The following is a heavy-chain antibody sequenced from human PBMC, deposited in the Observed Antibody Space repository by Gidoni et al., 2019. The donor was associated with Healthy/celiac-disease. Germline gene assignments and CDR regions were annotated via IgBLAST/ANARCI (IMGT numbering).Heavy chain of an antibody. J-gene: IGHJ3*02. Sequence: QVQLQESGPGLVKPSQPLSLTCTVSGGSISSGDYYWRWIRQHPGKGLEWIGYIYYSGSTYYNPSLKSRVTISVDTSKNQFSLKLSSVTAADTAVYYCARAFGDIVLGYAFDIWGQGTMVTVSS. CDR2: IYYSGST. CDR3: ARAFGDIVLGYAFDI. V-gene: IGHV4-30-4*01. CDR1: GGSISSGDYY. D-gene: IGHD2-8*01.